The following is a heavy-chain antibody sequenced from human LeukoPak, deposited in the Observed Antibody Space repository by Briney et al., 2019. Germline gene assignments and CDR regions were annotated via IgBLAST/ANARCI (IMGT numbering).Heavy chain of an antibody. J-gene: IGHJ4*02. CDR2: ISTYNGNT. V-gene: IGHV1-18*01. CDR1: GYTFTSYG. D-gene: IGHD5-18*01. Sequence: ASVKVSCKASGYTFTSYGISWVRQAPGQGLEWMGWISTYNGNTNYAQKLQGRVTMTTDTSTSTAYMELGSLRSDDTAVYYCARDSGGYSYGEFDYWGQGTLVTVSS. CDR3: ARDSGGYSYGEFDY.